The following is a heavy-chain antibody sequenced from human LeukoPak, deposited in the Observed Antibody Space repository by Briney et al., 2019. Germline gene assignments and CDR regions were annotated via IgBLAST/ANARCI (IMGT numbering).Heavy chain of an antibody. CDR2: INPNSGGT. J-gene: IGHJ4*02. D-gene: IGHD3-10*01. CDR3: ARDSTYGSGSYYNY. CDR1: GYTFTGHY. V-gene: IGHV1-2*02. Sequence: ASVKVSCEASGYTFTGHYMHWVRQAPGQGLEWMGWINPNSGGTNYAQKFQGRVTMTRDTSISTAYMELSRLRSDDTAVYYCARDSTYGSGSYYNYWGQGTLVTVSS.